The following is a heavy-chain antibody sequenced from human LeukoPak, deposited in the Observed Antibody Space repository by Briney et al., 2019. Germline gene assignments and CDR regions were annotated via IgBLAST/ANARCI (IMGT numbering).Heavy chain of an antibody. D-gene: IGHD3-3*01. CDR2: ISSSGSTI. J-gene: IGHJ6*02. Sequence: GGSPRLSCAASGLTFSDYYMSWIRQAPGKGLEWVSYISSSGSTIYFADSVKGRFTISRDNAKNSLYLQMNSLRAEDTAVYYCARDLTYDFWSAYSYYYYGMDVWGQGTTVTVSS. V-gene: IGHV3-11*01. CDR3: ARDLTYDFWSAYSYYYYGMDV. CDR1: GLTFSDYY.